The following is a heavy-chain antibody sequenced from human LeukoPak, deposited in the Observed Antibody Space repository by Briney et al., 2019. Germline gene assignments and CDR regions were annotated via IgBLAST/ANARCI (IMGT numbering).Heavy chain of an antibody. CDR3: ASSNWLRDANFDS. CDR2: IYYSGST. D-gene: IGHD6-13*01. Sequence: PSETLSLTCTASGGSISSYYWSWIRQPPGNGLEWIGYIYYSGSTNYAPSLKSRVTISVDTPKNQFSLKLTSVTASDSAVYYCASSNWLRDANFDSWGQGTLVTVSS. CDR1: GGSISSYY. J-gene: IGHJ4*02. V-gene: IGHV4-59*08.